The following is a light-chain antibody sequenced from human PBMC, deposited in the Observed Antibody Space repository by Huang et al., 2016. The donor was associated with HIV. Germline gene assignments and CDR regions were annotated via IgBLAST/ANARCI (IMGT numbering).Light chain of an antibody. V-gene: IGKV3-15*01. CDR1: QSVSSN. J-gene: IGKJ2*01. CDR2: GAA. CDR3: QQYNSWPPRYT. Sequence: EIVMTRSPATLSVSPGERATLSCRASQSVSSNLAWYQQKPGQAPRLLIYGAATRATGIPARFSGSGSGTEFTLTISSLQSEDCAVYYCQQYNSWPPRYTFGQGTKLEIK.